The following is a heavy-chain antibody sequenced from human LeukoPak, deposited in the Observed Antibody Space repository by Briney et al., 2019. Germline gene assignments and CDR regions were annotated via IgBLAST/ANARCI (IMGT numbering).Heavy chain of an antibody. CDR1: SGSIISSSYY. J-gene: IGHJ4*02. V-gene: IGHV4-39*01. Sequence: SETLSLTCTVSSGSIISSSYYWGWIRQPPGKGLEWIGSIYYSGSTYYNPSLRSRVTISVDTSKNQFSLKLSSVTAADTAVYYCARRDSRSVVPRWDCWGQGSLVTVSS. CDR3: ARRDSRSVVPRWDC. D-gene: IGHD6-13*01. CDR2: IYYSGST.